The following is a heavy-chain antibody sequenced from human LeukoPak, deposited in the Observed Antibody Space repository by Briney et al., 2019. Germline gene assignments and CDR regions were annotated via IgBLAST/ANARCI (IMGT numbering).Heavy chain of an antibody. CDR3: VRGQATAWGLDY. J-gene: IGHJ4*02. V-gene: IGHV3-9*01. Sequence: TGGSLRLSCVASGFTFDDFAMHWVRQVPGKGLEWVSYISWDSENIGYADSVKGRFTISRDNAKNSLYLQMNSLRAEDTALYYCVRGQATAWGLDYWGQGTLVTVSS. CDR1: GFTFDDFA. CDR2: ISWDSENI. D-gene: IGHD6-13*01.